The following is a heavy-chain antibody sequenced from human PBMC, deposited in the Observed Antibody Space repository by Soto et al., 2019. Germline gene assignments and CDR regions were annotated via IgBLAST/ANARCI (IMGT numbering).Heavy chain of an antibody. V-gene: IGHV3-33*01. CDR2: IWYDGSNK. CDR3: ARESLAYCGGDCFISDY. CDR1: GFTFSSYG. D-gene: IGHD2-21*02. J-gene: IGHJ4*02. Sequence: QVQLVESGGGVVQPGRSLSLSCAASGFTFSSYGMHWVRQAPGKGLEWVAVIWYDGSNKYYADSVKGRFTISRDNSKNTLYLQMNSLRAEDTAVYYCARESLAYCGGDCFISDYWGQGTLVTVSS.